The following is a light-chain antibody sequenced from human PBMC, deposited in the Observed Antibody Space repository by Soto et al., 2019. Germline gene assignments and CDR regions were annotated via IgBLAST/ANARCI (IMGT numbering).Light chain of an antibody. CDR3: YSYTNINTWV. Sequence: QLVLPQPASVSGSPGQTITISCTGTSSDVGGYNYVSWYQQSPGKAPKVIIYDVTNRPSGVSNRFSGSKSANTASLTISGLQAEDEADYYCYSYTNINTWVFGGATKLPVL. CDR2: DVT. J-gene: IGLJ3*02. CDR1: SSDVGGYNY. V-gene: IGLV2-14*01.